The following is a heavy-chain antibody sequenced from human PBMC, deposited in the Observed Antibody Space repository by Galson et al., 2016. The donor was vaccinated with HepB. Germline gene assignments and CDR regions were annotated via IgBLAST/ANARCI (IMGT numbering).Heavy chain of an antibody. Sequence: SLRLSCAASGFVFRAYSISWVRQAPGEGLEWVSSISNSGSYIYYADSVKGRFTISRDNAKNSLYLQMNSLRSEDTAVYYCTGSLPAAINYFHHWGQGALVTVSS. J-gene: IGHJ1*01. CDR1: GFVFRAYS. CDR2: ISNSGSYI. CDR3: TGSLPAAINYFHH. V-gene: IGHV3-21*01. D-gene: IGHD2-2*02.